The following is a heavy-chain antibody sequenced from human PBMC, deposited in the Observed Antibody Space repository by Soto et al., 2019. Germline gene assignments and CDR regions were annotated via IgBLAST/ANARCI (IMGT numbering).Heavy chain of an antibody. V-gene: IGHV4-34*01. CDR1: GGSLSGYY. J-gene: IGHJ4*02. D-gene: IGHD1-26*01. CDR3: ARHHVRGRTIAGAAEF. Sequence: SETLSLTCAVYGGSLSGYYWSWIRQPPGKALEWLGEINHSGNTNYNPSLKSRVTISVDTSKNQLFLNLSSVTAADTATYYCARHHVRGRTIAGAAEFWGQGTLVTVSS. CDR2: INHSGNT.